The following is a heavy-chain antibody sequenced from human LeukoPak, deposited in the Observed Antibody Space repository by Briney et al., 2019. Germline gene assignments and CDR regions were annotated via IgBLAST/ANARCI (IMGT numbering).Heavy chain of an antibody. V-gene: IGHV1-46*01. Sequence: GASVKVSCKASGYTFTSYYMHWVRQAPGQGLEWMGIINPSGGSTSYAQKFQGRVTMTRDTSTSTVYMELSSLRSEDTAVYYCARDPPRHYCSSTSCRIDYWGQGTLVTVSS. CDR3: ARDPPRHYCSSTSCRIDY. J-gene: IGHJ4*02. CDR2: INPSGGST. CDR1: GYTFTSYY. D-gene: IGHD2-2*01.